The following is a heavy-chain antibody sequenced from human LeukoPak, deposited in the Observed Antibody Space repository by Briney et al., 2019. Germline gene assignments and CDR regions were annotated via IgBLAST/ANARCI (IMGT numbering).Heavy chain of an antibody. Sequence: GGSLRLSCATSVYILSHYGMHCGSQAPGRGLEWVAVIWSDGSNTFYAGSVKGRLTISRDNSQKTVFLQTTSLRGDDTATYYCARDAQRGFDYSNSLEYWGHGTLVTVSS. J-gene: IGHJ4*01. D-gene: IGHD4-11*01. V-gene: IGHV3-33*01. CDR2: IWSDGSNT. CDR1: VYILSHYG. CDR3: ARDAQRGFDYSNSLEY.